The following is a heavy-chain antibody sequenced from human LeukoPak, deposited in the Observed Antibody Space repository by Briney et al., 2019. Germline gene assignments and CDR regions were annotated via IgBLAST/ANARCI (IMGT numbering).Heavy chain of an antibody. CDR3: ARVPGYSYVTGNFDY. V-gene: IGHV4-39*07. J-gene: IGHJ4*02. D-gene: IGHD5-18*01. Sequence: SETLSLTCTVSGGSISSSSYYWGWIRQPPGKGLEWIGSIYYSGSTYYNPSLKSRVTISVDTSKNQFSLKLSSVTAADTAVYYCARVPGYSYVTGNFDYWGQGTLVTVSS. CDR2: IYYSGST. CDR1: GGSISSSSYY.